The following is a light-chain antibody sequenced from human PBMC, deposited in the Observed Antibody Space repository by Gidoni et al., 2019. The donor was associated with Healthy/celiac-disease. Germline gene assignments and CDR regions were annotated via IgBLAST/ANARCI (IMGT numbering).Light chain of an antibody. V-gene: IGKV3-15*01. CDR1: QSVSSD. Sequence: EIVMTQSPATLSVSPGERATLSRRASQSVSSDLAWYQQKPGQAPRLLIDGASTRATGIPARCSGSGSGTEFTLTISSLQSEDFAVYYCQQYNNWPPFGQGTKVEIK. CDR3: QQYNNWPP. CDR2: GAS. J-gene: IGKJ1*01.